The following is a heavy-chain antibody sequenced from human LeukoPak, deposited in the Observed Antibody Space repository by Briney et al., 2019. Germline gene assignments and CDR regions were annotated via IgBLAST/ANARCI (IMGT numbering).Heavy chain of an antibody. CDR3: GKDRNVYCSGGSCYTL. Sequence: GGSLRLSCTASGFTFSSYAMSWVRQPPGKGLEWVSLISGGGDSTYYADSVKGRFTIYRDNSKNTLYLEMNSLRAEDTAAYYCGKDRNVYCSGGSCYTLWGQGTLVTVSS. CDR1: GFTFSSYA. V-gene: IGHV3-23*01. J-gene: IGHJ4*02. CDR2: ISGGGDST. D-gene: IGHD2-15*01.